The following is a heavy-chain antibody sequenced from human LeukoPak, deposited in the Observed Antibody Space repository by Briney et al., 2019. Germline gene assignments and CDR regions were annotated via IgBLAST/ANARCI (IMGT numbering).Heavy chain of an antibody. V-gene: IGHV3-33*01. D-gene: IGHD2-15*01. CDR3: ARDAGGYCSGGSCNTAGMDV. Sequence: PGGSLRLSCAASGFTFSSYGMHWVRQAPGKGLEWVAVIWYDGSNKYYADSVKGRFTISRDNSKNTLYLQTNSLRAEDTAVYYCARDAGGYCSGGSCNTAGMDVWGQGTTVAVSS. CDR2: IWYDGSNK. CDR1: GFTFSSYG. J-gene: IGHJ6*02.